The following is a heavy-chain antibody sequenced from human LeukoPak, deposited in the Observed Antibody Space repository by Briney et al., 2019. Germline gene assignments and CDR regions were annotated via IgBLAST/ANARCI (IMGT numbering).Heavy chain of an antibody. D-gene: IGHD3-9*01. CDR2: IYHSGST. CDR3: ARGFDWLSDDY. V-gene: IGHV4-4*07. J-gene: IGHJ4*02. CDR1: GGSISSYY. Sequence: SETLSLTCTVSGGSISSYYWSWIRQPAGKGLEWIGRIYHSGSTYYNPSLKSRVTISVDTSKNQFSLKLSSVTAADTAVYYCARGFDWLSDDYWGQGTLVTVSS.